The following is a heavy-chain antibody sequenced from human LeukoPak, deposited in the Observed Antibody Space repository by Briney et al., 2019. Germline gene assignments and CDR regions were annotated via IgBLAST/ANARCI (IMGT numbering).Heavy chain of an antibody. Sequence: SETLSLTCSVSGGSISSYYWSWIRQPAGKGLEWIGRIYTSGSTNYNPSLKSRVTMSVDTSKNQFSLKLSSVTAADTAVYYCARGLTVSWTTVTTGYYYYYMDVWGKGTTVTVSS. V-gene: IGHV4-4*07. J-gene: IGHJ6*03. CDR2: IYTSGST. CDR3: ARGLTVSWTTVTTGYYYYYMDV. CDR1: GGSISSYY. D-gene: IGHD4-17*01.